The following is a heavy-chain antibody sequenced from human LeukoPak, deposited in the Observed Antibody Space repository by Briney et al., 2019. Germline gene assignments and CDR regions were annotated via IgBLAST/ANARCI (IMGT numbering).Heavy chain of an antibody. J-gene: IGHJ4*02. D-gene: IGHD3-22*01. Sequence: PGGSLRLSCAASGFTVSSNYMSWVRQAPGKGLEWVSVIYSGGSTYYADSVKGRFTISRDNSKNTLYLQMNSLRAEDTAVYYCAGKYVKYYDSSGYSYWGQGTLVTVSS. CDR3: AGKYVKYYDSSGYSY. CDR2: IYSGGST. CDR1: GFTVSSNY. V-gene: IGHV3-66*01.